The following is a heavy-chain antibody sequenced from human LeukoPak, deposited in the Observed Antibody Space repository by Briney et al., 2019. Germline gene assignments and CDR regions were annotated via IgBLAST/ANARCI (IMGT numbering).Heavy chain of an antibody. CDR3: ARDLPFED. Sequence: ASVKVSCKASGYTFTSYGISWVRQAPGQGLEWMGRIYPSSGGTNYAQKFQGRITLTTDTSINTAYMELSRLRFDDTAVYYCARDLPFEDWGQGTLVTVSS. CDR1: GYTFTSYG. J-gene: IGHJ4*02. D-gene: IGHD2/OR15-2a*01. V-gene: IGHV1-2*06. CDR2: IYPSSGGT.